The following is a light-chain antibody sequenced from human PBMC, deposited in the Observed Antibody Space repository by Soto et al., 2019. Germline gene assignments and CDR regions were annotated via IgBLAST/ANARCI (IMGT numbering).Light chain of an antibody. CDR2: GAS. CDR1: QSGPTTS. Sequence: VLTQSPVTLSLSPGERVTLSCRATQSGPTTSIVWYQHRPGLAPRLLVDGASRRATGIPDRFSGGGSHLIISRLEPEDFAVYYCQLYGDSPPYTFGQGTKVEIK. V-gene: IGKV3-20*01. J-gene: IGKJ2*01. CDR3: QLYGDSPPYT.